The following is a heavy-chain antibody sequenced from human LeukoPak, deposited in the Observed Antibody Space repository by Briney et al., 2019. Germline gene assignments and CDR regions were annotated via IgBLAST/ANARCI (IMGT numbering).Heavy chain of an antibody. J-gene: IGHJ4*02. D-gene: IGHD3-22*01. Sequence: ASVKVSCKASGYTFTGYYMHWVRQAPGQGLEWMGWISAYNGNTNYAQKLQDRVTMTTDTSTSTAYMDLRSLRSDDTAVYYCARDSRPYYYDSSGYSAYWGQGTLVTVSS. CDR3: ARDSRPYYYDSSGYSAY. CDR1: GYTFTGYY. CDR2: ISAYNGNT. V-gene: IGHV1-18*04.